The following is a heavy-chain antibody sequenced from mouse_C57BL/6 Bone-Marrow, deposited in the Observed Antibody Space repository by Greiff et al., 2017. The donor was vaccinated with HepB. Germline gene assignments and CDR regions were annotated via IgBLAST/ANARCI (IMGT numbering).Heavy chain of an antibody. V-gene: IGHV1-62-2*01. CDR1: GYTFTEYT. J-gene: IGHJ2*01. D-gene: IGHD6-1*01. Sequence: VKLQESGAELVKPGASVKLSCKASGYTFTEYTIHWVKQRSGQGLEWIGWFYPGSGSIKYNEKFKDKATLTAEKSSSTVYMELSRLTSEDSAVYFCARHEAQLAPPNYFDYWGQGTTLTVSS. CDR2: FYPGSGSI. CDR3: ARHEAQLAPPNYFDY.